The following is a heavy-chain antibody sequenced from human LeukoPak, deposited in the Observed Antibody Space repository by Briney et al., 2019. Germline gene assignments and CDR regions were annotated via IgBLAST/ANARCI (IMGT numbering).Heavy chain of an antibody. CDR3: ARHTSSYCSGGSCGGWLDP. CDR2: IYHSGST. CDR1: GGSISSGGYS. D-gene: IGHD2-15*01. J-gene: IGHJ5*02. V-gene: IGHV4-30-2*01. Sequence: SETLSLTCAVSGGSISSGGYSWSWIRQPPGKGLEWIGYIYHSGSTYYNPSLKSRVTISVDRSKNQFSLKLSSVTAADTAVYYCARHTSSYCSGGSCGGWLDPWGQGTLVTVSS.